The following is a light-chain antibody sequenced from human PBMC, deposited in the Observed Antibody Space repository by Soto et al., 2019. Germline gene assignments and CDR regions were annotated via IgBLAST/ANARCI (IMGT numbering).Light chain of an antibody. Sequence: EIVLTQSPGTLSLSPGDRATLSCRASQSVSISYLGWYQQKPGQAPRLLIYDASNRATGIPARFSGSGSGTDFTLTISSLEPEDFAVYYCQQRSNWPPITFGQGTRLEIK. CDR1: QSVSISY. CDR2: DAS. V-gene: IGKV3-11*01. CDR3: QQRSNWPPIT. J-gene: IGKJ5*01.